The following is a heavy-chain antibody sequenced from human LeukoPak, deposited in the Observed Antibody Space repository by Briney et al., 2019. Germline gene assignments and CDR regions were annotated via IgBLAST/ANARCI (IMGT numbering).Heavy chain of an antibody. J-gene: IGHJ4*02. D-gene: IGHD5-18*01. CDR1: GFTFSSYE. CDR3: ASVTAMVTVDY. CDR2: ISSSDSTI. Sequence: GGSLRLSCAASGFTFSSYEMNWVRQAPGKGLEWVSYISSSDSTIYYADSVKGRFTISRDNAKNSLYLQMNSLRAEDTAVYYCASVTAMVTVDYWGQGTLVTVSS. V-gene: IGHV3-48*03.